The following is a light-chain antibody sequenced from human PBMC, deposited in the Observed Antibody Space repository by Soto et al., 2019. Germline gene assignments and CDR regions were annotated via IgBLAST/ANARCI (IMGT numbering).Light chain of an antibody. CDR2: GTY. Sequence: THSPAALCLSAGERSTRCFTASQSVATNLAWYKQKPGQAPRLLIYGTYTRATGVPARFSGSGSGTDFTLTISSLQAADFAVYHCQHYTNRPINFGQGTRLEIK. CDR3: QHYTNRPIN. J-gene: IGKJ5*01. CDR1: QSVATN. V-gene: IGKV3-15*01.